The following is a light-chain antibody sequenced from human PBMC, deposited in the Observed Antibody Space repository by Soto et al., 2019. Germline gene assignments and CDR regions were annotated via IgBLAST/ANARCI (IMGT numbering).Light chain of an antibody. CDR2: DAS. CDR1: QSISNW. V-gene: IGKV1-5*01. CDR3: QQYNGYSWT. J-gene: IGKJ1*01. Sequence: DIQMTQSPSTLSASIGDRVTITCRASQSISNWLAWYQQKPGKAPKLLIYDASTLEGGVPSRFSASGLGTEFTLTISSLQSEDFATYYCQQYNGYSWTFGQGTKVDIK.